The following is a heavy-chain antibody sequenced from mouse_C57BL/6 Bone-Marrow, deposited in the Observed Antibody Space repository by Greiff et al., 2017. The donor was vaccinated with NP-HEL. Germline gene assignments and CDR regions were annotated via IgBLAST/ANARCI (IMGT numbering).Heavy chain of an antibody. CDR1: GYTFTSYW. V-gene: IGHV1-64*01. D-gene: IGHD3-3*01. Sequence: QVQLQQPGAELVKPGASVKLSCKASGYTFTSYWMHWVKQRPGQGLEWIGMIHPNSGSTNYNEKFKSKATLTVDKSSSTAYVQLSSLTSEDSAVYYCAREGDYAMDYWGQGTSVTVSS. CDR3: AREGDYAMDY. J-gene: IGHJ4*01. CDR2: IHPNSGST.